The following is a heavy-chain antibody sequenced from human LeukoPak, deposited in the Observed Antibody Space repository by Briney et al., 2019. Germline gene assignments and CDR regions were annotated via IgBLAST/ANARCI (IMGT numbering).Heavy chain of an antibody. CDR3: ARDSSGYYYYYYGMDV. V-gene: IGHV3-7*01. D-gene: IGHD3-22*01. CDR1: GFTFSSYW. CDR2: IKQDGSEK. Sequence: GGSLRLSCAAFGFTFSSYWMSWVRQAPGKGLEWVANIKQDGSEKYYVDSVKGRFTISRDNAKNSLYLQMNSLRAEDTAVYYCARDSSGYYYYYYGMDVWGQGTTVTVSS. J-gene: IGHJ6*02.